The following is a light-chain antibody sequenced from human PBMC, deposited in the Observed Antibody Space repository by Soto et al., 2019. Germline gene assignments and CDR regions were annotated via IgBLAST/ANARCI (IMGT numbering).Light chain of an antibody. CDR3: MHALQTPPKYI. J-gene: IGKJ2*01. V-gene: IGKV2-28*01. CDR1: QSLLHSNGYNY. Sequence: DVVMTQSPLSLPVTPGEPASISCRSSQSLLHSNGYNYLDWFLQKPGQSPQLLVYLGSTRASGVADRFSGSGSGTDFTLKISRVEAEDVGVYYCMHALQTPPKYIFGQGTRLDMK. CDR2: LGS.